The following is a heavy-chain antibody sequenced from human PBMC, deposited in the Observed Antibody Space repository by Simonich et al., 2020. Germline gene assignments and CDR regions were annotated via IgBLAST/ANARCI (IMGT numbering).Heavy chain of an antibody. V-gene: IGHV1-2*06. J-gene: IGHJ3*02. CDR3: ARDTFLGYCSSTSCYDAFDI. D-gene: IGHD2-2*01. CDR1: GYTFTGYY. Sequence: QVQLVQSGAEVKKPGASVKVSCKASGYTFTGYYMHWVRQAPGQGLEARGRYNPNSGGTNNAQTSQGRVTMTRDTSISTAYMELSRLRSDDTAVYYCARDTFLGYCSSTSCYDAFDIWGQGTMVTVSS. CDR2: YNPNSGGT.